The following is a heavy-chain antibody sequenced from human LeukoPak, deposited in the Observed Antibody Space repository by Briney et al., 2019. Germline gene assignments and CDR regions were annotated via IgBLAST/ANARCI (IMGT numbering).Heavy chain of an antibody. D-gene: IGHD2-2*01. V-gene: IGHV4-34*01. Sequence: SETLSLTCTVSGGSISSYYWSWIRQPPAKGLEWIGEINHSGSTNYNPSLKSRVTISVDTSKNQFSLKLSSVTAADTAVYYCARTRRNAPYYFDYWGQGTLVTVSS. CDR3: ARTRRNAPYYFDY. J-gene: IGHJ4*02. CDR1: GGSISSYY. CDR2: INHSGST.